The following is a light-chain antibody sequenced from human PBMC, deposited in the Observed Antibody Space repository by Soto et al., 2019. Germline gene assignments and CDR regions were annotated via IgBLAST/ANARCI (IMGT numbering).Light chain of an antibody. J-gene: IGKJ2*01. CDR3: QQLNSYPRT. Sequence: IQLTQSPSSLSASVGDRVTITCRASQGISSYLAWYQQKPGKAPKLLIYAASTLQSGVPSRFSGSGSGTDFTLTISSLQPEDFATYDCQQLNSYPRTFGQRTKLAIK. V-gene: IGKV1-9*01. CDR2: AAS. CDR1: QGISSY.